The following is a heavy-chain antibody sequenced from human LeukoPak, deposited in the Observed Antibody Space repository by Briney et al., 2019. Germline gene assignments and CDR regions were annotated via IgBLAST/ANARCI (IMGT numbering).Heavy chain of an antibody. CDR3: AMFIGFN. V-gene: IGHV3-7*01. CDR1: GFSFSSYW. J-gene: IGHJ4*02. CDR2: INQDGSEK. Sequence: GGSLRLSCAVSGFSFSSYWMSWVRQAPGKGLEWVANINQDGSEKYYVDSVEGRFSISRDSAKNSLYLQMDSLRVEDTAIYYCAMFIGFNWGXGTLVTVSS. D-gene: IGHD3-10*01.